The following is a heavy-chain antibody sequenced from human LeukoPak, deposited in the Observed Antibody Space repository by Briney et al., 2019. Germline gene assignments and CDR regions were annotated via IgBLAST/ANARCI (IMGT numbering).Heavy chain of an antibody. CDR3: ARCYYYYMDV. Sequence: SETLSLTCAVYGGSFSGYYWSWIRQPPGKGLEWIGEINHSGSTNYNPSLKSRVTISVDTSKNQSSLKLSSVTAADTAVYYCARCYYYYMDVWGKGTTVTISS. CDR1: GGSFSGYY. J-gene: IGHJ6*03. CDR2: INHSGST. V-gene: IGHV4-34*01.